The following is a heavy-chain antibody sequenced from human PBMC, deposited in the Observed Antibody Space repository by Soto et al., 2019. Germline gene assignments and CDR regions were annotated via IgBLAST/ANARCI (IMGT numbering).Heavy chain of an antibody. CDR1: GGSFSGYY. CDR2: INHSGST. Sequence: SETLSLTCAVYGGSFSGYYWSWIRQPPGKGLEWIGEINHSGSTNYNPSLKSRVTISVDTSKNQFSLKLSSVTAADTAVYYCARVPRRLGYCSGGSCRPFDYWGQGTLVTVSS. J-gene: IGHJ4*02. D-gene: IGHD2-15*01. CDR3: ARVPRRLGYCSGGSCRPFDY. V-gene: IGHV4-34*01.